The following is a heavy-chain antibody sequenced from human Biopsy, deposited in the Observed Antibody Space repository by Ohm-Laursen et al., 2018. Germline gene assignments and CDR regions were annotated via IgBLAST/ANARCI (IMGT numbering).Heavy chain of an antibody. J-gene: IGHJ4*02. Sequence: SLRLSCAASGFVFSSHWMSWARQAPGKGLEWVADIKRDGSEEFYVDSVKGRFAISRDNARDLVFLQMNNVRAEDTGVYYCAREIEGYYRPSDYWGQGTLVTVSS. CDR1: GFVFSSHW. D-gene: IGHD1-26*01. CDR3: AREIEGYYRPSDY. CDR2: IKRDGSEE. V-gene: IGHV3-7*01.